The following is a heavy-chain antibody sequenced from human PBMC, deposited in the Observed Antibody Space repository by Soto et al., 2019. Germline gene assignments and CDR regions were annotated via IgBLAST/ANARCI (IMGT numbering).Heavy chain of an antibody. CDR3: ARIRSGYNFDY. J-gene: IGHJ4*02. V-gene: IGHV4-31*03. D-gene: IGHD3-22*01. Sequence: LSLTCTVSGGSISSGGYYWSWIRQHPGKGLEWIGYIYYSGSTYYNPSLKSRVTISVDTSKNQFSLKLSSVTAADTAVYYCARIRSGYNFDYWGQGTLVTVSS. CDR2: IYYSGST. CDR1: GGSISSGGYY.